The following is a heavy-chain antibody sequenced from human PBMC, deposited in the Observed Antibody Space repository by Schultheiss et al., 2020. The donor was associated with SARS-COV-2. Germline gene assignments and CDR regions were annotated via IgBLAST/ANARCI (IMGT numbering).Heavy chain of an antibody. CDR1: GFTVSSNY. CDR2: IYSCGST. CDR3: ARAYGGNSEGGYYYYYMDV. J-gene: IGHJ6*03. D-gene: IGHD4-23*01. V-gene: IGHV3-66*01. Sequence: GGSLRLSCAASGFTVSSNYMSWVRQAPGKGLEWVSVIYSCGSTYYADSVKGRFTISRDNSKNTLYLQMNSLRAEDTAVYYCARAYGGNSEGGYYYYYMDVWGKGTTVTVSS.